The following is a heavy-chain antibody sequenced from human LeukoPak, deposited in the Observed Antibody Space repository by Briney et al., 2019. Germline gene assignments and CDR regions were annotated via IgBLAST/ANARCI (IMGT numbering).Heavy chain of an antibody. CDR1: GFTFDDYA. Sequence: GGSLILSCAASGFTFDDYAMNWVRQVHGRGLEWVSAINWNGRITEYADSVKDRFTISRQNTKHSLYLYKNHLGGEATALYFCARGSVLLWVRATYSYMDVWGKGPTVSVSS. J-gene: IGHJ6*03. D-gene: IGHD2-21*02. CDR2: INWNGRIT. CDR3: ARGSVLLWVRATYSYMDV. V-gene: IGHV3-20*04.